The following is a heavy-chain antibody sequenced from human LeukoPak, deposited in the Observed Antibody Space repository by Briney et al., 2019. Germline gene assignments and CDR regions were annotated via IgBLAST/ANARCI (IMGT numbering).Heavy chain of an antibody. D-gene: IGHD1-1*01. CDR1: GLTFTTYA. CDR2: ISGSGADT. CDR3: AKLSGTYGTTSRVLDS. V-gene: IGHV3-23*01. J-gene: IGHJ4*02. Sequence: PGGSLRLSCAASGLTFTTYAIIWVRQAPGKGLEWVSAISGSGADTYYADSVKGRFAISRDNSKNTLYLQMNSLRAEDTAVYYCAKLSGTYGTTSRVLDSWGQGTLVTVSS.